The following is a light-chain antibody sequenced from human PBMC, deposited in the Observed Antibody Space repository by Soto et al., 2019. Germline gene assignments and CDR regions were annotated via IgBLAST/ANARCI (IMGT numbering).Light chain of an antibody. J-gene: IGLJ2*01. CDR3: SSYGASSTL. CDR2: DGT. CDR1: SSDIGGYNY. Sequence: QSVLTQPASVSGSPGQSITISCTGSSSDIGGYNYVSWYQQHPGKAPKLLIYDGTYRPSGISDRFSGSKSGNTAFLTISGLQPDDEADYYCSSYGASSTLFGGGTKLTVL. V-gene: IGLV2-14*03.